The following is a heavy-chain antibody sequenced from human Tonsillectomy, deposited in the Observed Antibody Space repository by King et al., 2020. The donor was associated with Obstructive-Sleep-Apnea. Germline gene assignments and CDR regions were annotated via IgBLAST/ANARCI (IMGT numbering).Heavy chain of an antibody. CDR3: ASGRAVAGFEY. CDR2: ISTRSTYT. D-gene: IGHD6-19*01. Sequence: VQLLESGGGLVKPGGSLRLSCVASGFTFSDYYMSWIRQAPGKGLEWVSYISTRSTYTNYADSVKGRFTISRDNAKKSLNLQMNSLRDEDTAVYYCASGRAVAGFEYWGQGTLVTVSS. J-gene: IGHJ4*02. CDR1: GFTFSDYY. V-gene: IGHV3-11*03.